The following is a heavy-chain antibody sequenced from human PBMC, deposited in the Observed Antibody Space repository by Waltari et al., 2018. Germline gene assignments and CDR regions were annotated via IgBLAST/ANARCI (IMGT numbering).Heavy chain of an antibody. J-gene: IGHJ3*02. CDR3: ARGSYSSSWFNLKAFHI. D-gene: IGHD6-13*01. V-gene: IGHV1-69*01. Sequence: QVQLLQSGAEVKKPGSSVKVSCKASGGSFRSYAISWVPPAPGQGLEWMGGIIPLFGKTNYAQKFQGRLTITADESTTIAYMDLSSLRFEDTAVYYCARGSYSSSWFNLKAFHIWGQGTMVTVSS. CDR1: GGSFRSYA. CDR2: IIPLFGKT.